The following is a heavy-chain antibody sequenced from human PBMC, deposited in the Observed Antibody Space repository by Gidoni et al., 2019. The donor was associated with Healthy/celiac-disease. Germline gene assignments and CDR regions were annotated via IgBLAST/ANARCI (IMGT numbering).Heavy chain of an antibody. Sequence: QVQLVESGGGVVQPGRSLRLSCAASGFTFSSYGMHWVRQAPGKGLGWVAVIWYDGSNKYYADSVKGRFTISRDNSKNTLYLQMNSLRAEDTAVYYCARDDSSGYYPFDYWGQGTLVTVSS. D-gene: IGHD3-22*01. CDR1: GFTFSSYG. J-gene: IGHJ4*02. CDR3: ARDDSSGYYPFDY. V-gene: IGHV3-33*01. CDR2: IWYDGSNK.